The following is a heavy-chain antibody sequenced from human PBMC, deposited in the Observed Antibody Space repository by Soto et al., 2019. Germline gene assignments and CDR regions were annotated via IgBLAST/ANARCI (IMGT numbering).Heavy chain of an antibody. D-gene: IGHD3-10*01. J-gene: IGHJ4*02. Sequence: GGSLRLSCAASGFTFSSYAMSWVRQAPGKGLEWVSAISGSGGSTYYADSVKGRFTISRDNSKNTLYLQMNSLRAEDTAVYYCAKDRGLYGSDSYYFDYWGQGTLVTVSS. CDR2: ISGSGGST. V-gene: IGHV3-23*01. CDR1: GFTFSSYA. CDR3: AKDRGLYGSDSYYFDY.